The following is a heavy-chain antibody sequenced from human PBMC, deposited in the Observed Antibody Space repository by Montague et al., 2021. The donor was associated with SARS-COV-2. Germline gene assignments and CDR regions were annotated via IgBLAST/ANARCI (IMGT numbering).Heavy chain of an antibody. D-gene: IGHD3-10*01. Sequence: SLSLSCAASGFTFSSYAMHWVRQAPGKGLEWAAVISYDGSNKYYADSVKGRFTISRDNSKNTLYLQMNSLRAEDTAVYYCARAAQKQYVLLWFGELLHDAFDIWGQGTMVTVSS. V-gene: IGHV3-30-3*01. CDR3: ARAAQKQYVLLWFGELLHDAFDI. J-gene: IGHJ3*02. CDR2: ISYDGSNK. CDR1: GFTFSSYA.